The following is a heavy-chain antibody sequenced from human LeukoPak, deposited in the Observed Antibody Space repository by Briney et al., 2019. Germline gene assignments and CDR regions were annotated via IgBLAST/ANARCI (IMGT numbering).Heavy chain of an antibody. D-gene: IGHD2-15*01. CDR3: ARRGGTAEGRYSGYWFDP. V-gene: IGHV5-51*01. CDR2: INPGDSDT. J-gene: IGHJ5*02. CDR1: GYTFSNYW. Sequence: GESLKISCKGSGYTFSNYWIGWVRQMPGKGLEWMGIINPGDSDTRYSPSFEGQVTISADKSISTAYLHWSSLKASDTAIYYCARRGGTAEGRYSGYWFDPWGQGTLVTVSS.